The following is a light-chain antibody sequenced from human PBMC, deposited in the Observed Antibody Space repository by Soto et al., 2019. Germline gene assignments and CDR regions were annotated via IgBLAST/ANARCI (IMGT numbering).Light chain of an antibody. Sequence: EIVLTQSPDTLSLSPGESATLSCRASQSVSSNYLAWYQQKPGRAPRLLIYGASNRATGIPDRFSGSGSGTDFALYISRLEPEDFAVFYCQQYDDSITFGQGTRLEIE. J-gene: IGKJ5*01. CDR2: GAS. CDR1: QSVSSNY. V-gene: IGKV3-20*01. CDR3: QQYDDSIT.